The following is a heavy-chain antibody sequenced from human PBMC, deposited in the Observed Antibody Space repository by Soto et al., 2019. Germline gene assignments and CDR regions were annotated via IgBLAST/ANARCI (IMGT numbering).Heavy chain of an antibody. Sequence: PGGSLRLFCAASGFTFTNVAMTWVRQAPGKGLEWVSTITDSGGRTDYADSVQGRFTISRDNSKSTLYLQMNNLRADDTAVDYCAKLYWNPRYFDYWRQGARVTVSP. CDR2: ITDSGGRT. V-gene: IGHV3-23*01. D-gene: IGHD1-1*01. CDR1: GFTFTNVA. CDR3: AKLYWNPRYFDY. J-gene: IGHJ4*02.